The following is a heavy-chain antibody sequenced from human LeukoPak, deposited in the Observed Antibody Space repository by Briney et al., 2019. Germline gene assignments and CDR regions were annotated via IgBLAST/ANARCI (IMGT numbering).Heavy chain of an antibody. V-gene: IGHV1-2*02. CDR1: GYTLSGDY. CDR2: INPNSGGT. J-gene: IGHJ4*02. Sequence: GSVKGCWKASGYTLSGDYMHWVRQAPGQGLEWMGWINPNSGGTNYAQKFQGRVTMTRDTSTSTVYMELSSLRSEDTAVYYCARDVTYYYDSSGYYSIGYWGQGTLVTVSS. D-gene: IGHD3-22*01. CDR3: ARDVTYYYDSSGYYSIGY.